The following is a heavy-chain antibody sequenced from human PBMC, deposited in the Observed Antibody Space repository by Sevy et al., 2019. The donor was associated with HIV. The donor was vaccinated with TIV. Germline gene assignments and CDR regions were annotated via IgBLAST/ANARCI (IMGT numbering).Heavy chain of an antibody. J-gene: IGHJ5*02. CDR3: ARLHPGEEAGGWFDP. CDR1: GDSIISSHYS. CDR2: FSYSGSA. D-gene: IGHD3-16*01. Sequence: SETLSLTCTVSGDSIISSHYSWGWIRQPPGKGLEWIGTFSYSGSAYHSPSLKSRVTISVDTSTNHFSLKLTSVTAADTSVYYCARLHPGEEAGGWFDPWGQGTLVTVSS. V-gene: IGHV4-39*02.